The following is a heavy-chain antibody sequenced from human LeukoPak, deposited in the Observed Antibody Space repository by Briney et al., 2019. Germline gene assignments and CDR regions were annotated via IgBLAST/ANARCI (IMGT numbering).Heavy chain of an antibody. CDR1: GFTFSDYY. D-gene: IGHD3-9*01. CDR2: ISSSGSTI. Sequence: GGSLRLSCAASGFTFSDYYMSWIRQAPGKGLEWVSYISSSGSTIYYADSVKGRFTISRDNAKNSLYLQMNSLRAEDTAVYYCAKLGDILTGYPYYFDCWGQGTLVTVSS. V-gene: IGHV3-11*01. CDR3: AKLGDILTGYPYYFDC. J-gene: IGHJ4*02.